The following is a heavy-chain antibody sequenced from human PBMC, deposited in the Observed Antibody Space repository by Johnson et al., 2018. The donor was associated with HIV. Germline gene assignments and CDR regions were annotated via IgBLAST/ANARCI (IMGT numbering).Heavy chain of an antibody. CDR2: IHSGGST. D-gene: IGHD2-15*01. J-gene: IGHJ3*02. Sequence: VQLVESGGGLVQPGGSLRLSCAASGFTFSDYYMSWIRQAPGKGLEWVSVIHSGGSTYYADSVEGRFTISRDNSKNSLYLQMNSLRAEDTAVYYCARDGVVVVPGGWGAFDIWGQGTLVTVSS. V-gene: IGHV3-66*01. CDR3: ARDGVVVVPGGWGAFDI. CDR1: GFTFSDYY.